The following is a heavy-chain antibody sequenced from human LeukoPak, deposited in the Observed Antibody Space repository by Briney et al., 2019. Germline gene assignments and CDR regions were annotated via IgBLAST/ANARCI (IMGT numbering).Heavy chain of an antibody. J-gene: IGHJ4*02. V-gene: IGHV4-59*08. D-gene: IGHD3-22*01. CDR1: GGSVSSYH. CDR2: MSHSGST. Sequence: SSETLSLTCTVSGGSVSSYHWSWIRQPPGKGLEWIGYMSHSGSTNYNPSLRSRVTISVDTSKNQFSLKLSSVTAADTAVYYCARVGRAGYYDSSGYRYFDYWGQGTLVTVSS. CDR3: ARVGRAGYYDSSGYRYFDY.